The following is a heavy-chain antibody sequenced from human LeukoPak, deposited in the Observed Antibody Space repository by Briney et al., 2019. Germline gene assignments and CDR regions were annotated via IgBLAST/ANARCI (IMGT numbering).Heavy chain of an antibody. Sequence: PGGSLRLSCAASGFTVSSNEMSWVRQAPGKGLEWVSSISGGSTYYADSRKGRSTISRDNSKNTLHLQMNSLRAEDTAVYYCKKGIAVAGKGDYWGQGTLVTVSS. V-gene: IGHV3-38-3*01. J-gene: IGHJ4*02. CDR1: GFTVSSNE. CDR3: KKGIAVAGKGDY. D-gene: IGHD6-19*01. CDR2: ISGGST.